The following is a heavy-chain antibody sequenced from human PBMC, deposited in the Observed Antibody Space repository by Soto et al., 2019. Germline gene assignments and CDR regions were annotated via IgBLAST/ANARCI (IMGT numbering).Heavy chain of an antibody. CDR2: ISGSGGST. V-gene: IGHV3-23*01. Sequence: PRGSLRLSCAASGFTFSSYAMSWVRQAPGKGLEWVSAISGSGGSTYYADSVKGRFTISRDNSKNTLYLQMNSLRAEDTAVYYCAKVTITFGGVIDSFDYWGQGTLVTVSS. D-gene: IGHD3-16*02. CDR1: GFTFSSYA. CDR3: AKVTITFGGVIDSFDY. J-gene: IGHJ4*02.